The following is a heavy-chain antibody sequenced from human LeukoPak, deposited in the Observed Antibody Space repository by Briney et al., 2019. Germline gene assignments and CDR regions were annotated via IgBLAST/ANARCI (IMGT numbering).Heavy chain of an antibody. D-gene: IGHD2-15*01. Sequence: SVKVSCKASAGTFSSYAISWVRQAPGQGLEWMGRIIPIFGTANYAQKFQGRVTITTDESTSTAYMELSSLRSEDTAVYYYAREDIVVVVAASHFDYWGQGTLVTVSS. CDR3: AREDIVVVVAASHFDY. V-gene: IGHV1-69*05. CDR1: AGTFSSYA. CDR2: IIPIFGTA. J-gene: IGHJ4*02.